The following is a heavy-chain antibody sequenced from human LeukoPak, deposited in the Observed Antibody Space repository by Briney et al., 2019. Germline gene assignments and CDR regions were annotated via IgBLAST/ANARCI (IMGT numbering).Heavy chain of an antibody. CDR2: LGGNGRSP. CDR3: AKTKYYDNSGYTYFDY. J-gene: IGHJ4*02. Sequence: GGSLRLSCAASGFTFSNHWMPWVRQAPGKGLVWVSRLGGNGRSPAYADSVKGRFTISRDNARNTLYLQMNSLGAEDTAVYYCAKTKYYDNSGYTYFDYWGQGTLVTVSS. D-gene: IGHD3-22*01. V-gene: IGHV3-74*01. CDR1: GFTFSNHW.